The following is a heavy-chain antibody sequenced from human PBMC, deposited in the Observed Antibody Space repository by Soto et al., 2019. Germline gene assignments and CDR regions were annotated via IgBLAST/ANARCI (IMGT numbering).Heavy chain of an antibody. CDR3: ASISNYYGSGSPRYFFDY. V-gene: IGHV4-39*01. J-gene: IGHJ4*02. D-gene: IGHD3-10*01. CDR1: GGSISSSSYY. CDR2: IYYSGST. Sequence: QLQLQESGPGLVKPSETLSLACTVYGGSISSSSYYWGWIRQPPGKGLEWIGSIYYSGSTYYNPSLKSRVTISVDTSKNQFSLKLSSVTAADTAVYYCASISNYYGSGSPRYFFDYWGQGTLVTVSS.